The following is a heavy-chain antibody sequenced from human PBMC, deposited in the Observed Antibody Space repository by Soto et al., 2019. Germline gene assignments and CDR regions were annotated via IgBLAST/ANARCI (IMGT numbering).Heavy chain of an antibody. CDR3: ARGGALGYCSSTSCYKVYGMDV. CDR1: GGTFSSYA. D-gene: IGHD2-2*02. CDR2: IIPIFGTA. Sequence: WASVKVSCKASGGTFSSYAISWVRQAPGQGLEWMGGIIPIFGTANYAQKFQGRVTITADESTSTAYMEPSSLRSEDTAVYYCARGGALGYCSSTSCYKVYGMDVWGQGTTVTVSS. V-gene: IGHV1-69*13. J-gene: IGHJ6*02.